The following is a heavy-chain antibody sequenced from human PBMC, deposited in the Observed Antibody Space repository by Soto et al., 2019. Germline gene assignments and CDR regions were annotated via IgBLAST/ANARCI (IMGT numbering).Heavy chain of an antibody. D-gene: IGHD3-10*01. CDR2: INGDGSTS. CDR3: ARDQDTYGLGVSDR. V-gene: IGHV3-74*01. Sequence: EVQLVESGGGLVQPGGSLRLSCAASGFTFTTFWMHWVRQAPGKGLVWVSRINGDGSTSNYADSVKGRCTISRDSAKNTVFLQMNSLRAEDTAVYYCARDQDTYGLGVSDRWGQGTLVTVSP. J-gene: IGHJ5*02. CDR1: GFTFTTFW.